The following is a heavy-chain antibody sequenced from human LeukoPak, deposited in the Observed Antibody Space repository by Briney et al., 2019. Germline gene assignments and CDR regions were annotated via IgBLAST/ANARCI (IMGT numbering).Heavy chain of an antibody. D-gene: IGHD1-20*01. Sequence: ASVKVSCKASGYTFTNYGITWVRQAPGQGLEWMGWISAYNGDTIYAQKVQGRVTMTTDTSTSTAYMELRSLRSDDTAVYYCARYGGTYNWNYYYYYYMDVWGKGTTVTVSS. CDR3: ARYGGTYNWNYYYYYYMDV. CDR2: ISAYNGDT. CDR1: GYTFTNYG. V-gene: IGHV1-18*01. J-gene: IGHJ6*03.